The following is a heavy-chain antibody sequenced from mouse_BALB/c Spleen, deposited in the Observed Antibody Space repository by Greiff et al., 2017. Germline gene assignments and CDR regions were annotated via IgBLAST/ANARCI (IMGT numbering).Heavy chain of an antibody. CDR1: GFNIKDYY. CDR3: KVGASYDFDY. Sequence: VQLKESGAELVRSGASVKLSCTASGFNIKDYYMHWVKQRPEQGLEWIGWIDPENGDTEYAPKFQGKATMTADTSSNTAYLQLSSLTSEDTAVYYCKVGASYDFDYWGQGTPLTVSA. J-gene: IGHJ2*01. CDR2: IDPENGDT. V-gene: IGHV14-4*02. D-gene: IGHD1-3*01.